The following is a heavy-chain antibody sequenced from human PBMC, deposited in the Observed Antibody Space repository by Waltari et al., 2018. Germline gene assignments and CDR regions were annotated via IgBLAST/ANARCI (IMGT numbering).Heavy chain of an antibody. CDR2: IYHSGST. D-gene: IGHD5-12*01. Sequence: QVQLQESGPGLVKPSETLSLTCTVSGYSISSGYYWGWIRQPPGKGLEWIGSIYHSGSTYYNPALKRRVTISVDTSKNQSSLKLSSVTAADTAVYYCARDGRVATKGGYYFDYWGQGTLVTVSS. J-gene: IGHJ4*02. V-gene: IGHV4-38-2*02. CDR1: GYSISSGYY. CDR3: ARDGRVATKGGYYFDY.